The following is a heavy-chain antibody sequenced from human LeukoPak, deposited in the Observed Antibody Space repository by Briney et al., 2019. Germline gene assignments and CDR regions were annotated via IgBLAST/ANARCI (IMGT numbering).Heavy chain of an antibody. D-gene: IGHD1-26*01. J-gene: IGHJ4*02. V-gene: IGHV4-38-2*02. CDR3: ARVGFTSFDY. CDR2: IYHSGST. Sequence: SETLSLTCTVSGYSISSGYYWGWIRRPPGKGREWIGSIYHSGSTYYNPSLKSRVTISVDTSKNQFSLKLSSVTAADTAVYYCARVGFTSFDYWGQGTLVTVSS. CDR1: GYSISSGYY.